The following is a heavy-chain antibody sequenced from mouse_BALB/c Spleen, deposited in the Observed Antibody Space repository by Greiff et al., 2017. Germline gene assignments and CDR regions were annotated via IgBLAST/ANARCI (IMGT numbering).Heavy chain of an antibody. CDR3: ARELSTMITPFAY. V-gene: IGHV1-9*01. CDR2: ILPGSGST. Sequence: QVQLKQSGAELMKPGASVKISCKATGYTFSSYWIEWVKQRPGHGLEWIGEILPGSGSTNYNEKFKGKATFTADTSSNTAYMQLSSLTSEDSAVYYCARELSTMITPFAYWGQGTLVTVSA. D-gene: IGHD2-4*01. J-gene: IGHJ3*01. CDR1: GYTFSSYW.